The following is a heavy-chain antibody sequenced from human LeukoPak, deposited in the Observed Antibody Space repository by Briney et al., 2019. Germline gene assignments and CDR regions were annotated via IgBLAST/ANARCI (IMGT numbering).Heavy chain of an antibody. Sequence: GGSLRLSCAASGFTLSSYAMTWGRQAPGRGLEWGSSVDGGGGGTYYADSVKGRFTISRDNSKDTLYLQMNGLRAEDTAVYFCAKQSAGSAAWYSLHYDFWGQGTLVTVSS. D-gene: IGHD6-13*01. J-gene: IGHJ4*02. CDR1: GFTLSSYA. CDR3: AKQSAGSAAWYSLHYDF. V-gene: IGHV3-23*01. CDR2: VDGGGGGT.